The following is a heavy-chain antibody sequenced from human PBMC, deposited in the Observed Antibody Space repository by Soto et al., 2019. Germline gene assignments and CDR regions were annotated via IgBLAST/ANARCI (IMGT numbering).Heavy chain of an antibody. CDR3: ARTSVVPAAPSYYYYGMDV. CDR1: GYSFTSYG. D-gene: IGHD2-2*01. J-gene: IGHJ6*02. Sequence: GESLKISCKGSGYSFTSYGISWVRQMPGKGLEWMGRIDPSDSYTNYSPSFQGHVTISADKSISTAYLQWSSLKASDTAMYYCARTSVVPAAPSYYYYGMDVWGQGTTVTVSS. CDR2: IDPSDSYT. V-gene: IGHV5-10-1*01.